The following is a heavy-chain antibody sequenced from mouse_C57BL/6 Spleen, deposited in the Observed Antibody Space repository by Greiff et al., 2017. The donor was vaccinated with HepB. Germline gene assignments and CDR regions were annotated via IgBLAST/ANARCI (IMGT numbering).Heavy chain of an antibody. J-gene: IGHJ4*01. D-gene: IGHD2-1*01. V-gene: IGHV1-26*01. CDR1: GYTFTDYY. CDR3: ARTPIYYGNYAAMDY. CDR2: INPNNGGT. Sequence: EVQLQQSGPELVKPGASVKISCKASGYTFTDYYMNWVKQSHGKSLEWIGDINPNNGGTSYNQKFKGKATLTVDKSSSTAYMELRSLTSEDSAVYYCARTPIYYGNYAAMDYWGQGTSVTVSS.